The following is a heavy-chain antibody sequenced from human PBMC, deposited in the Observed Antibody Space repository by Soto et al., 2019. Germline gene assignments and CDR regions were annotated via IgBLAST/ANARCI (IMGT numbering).Heavy chain of an antibody. V-gene: IGHV4-30-4*01. D-gene: IGHD5-12*01. CDR3: AREIIPLATDWYFDL. CDR1: GGSISGGVYY. J-gene: IGHJ2*01. Sequence: SETLSLTCTVSGGSISGGVYYWSWIRQPPGKGLEWIGYIFDSGSTYYNPSLKSRVTISVDTSKNQFSLRLSSVTAADTAVYYCAREIIPLATDWYFDLWGRGTLVTVSS. CDR2: IFDSGST.